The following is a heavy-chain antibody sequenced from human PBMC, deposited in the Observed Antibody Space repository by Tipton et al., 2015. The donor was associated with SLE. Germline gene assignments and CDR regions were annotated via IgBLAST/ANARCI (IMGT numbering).Heavy chain of an antibody. D-gene: IGHD2-8*02. CDR2: IIPIFGTA. Sequence: QVQLVQSGAEVKKPWASVKVSCKASVCTFSSYAISWVRQAPGQGLEWMGGIIPIFGTANYAQKFQGRVTITADESTSTAYMELSSLRSEDTAVYYCARGADCTGGVCPREKYYYYGMDVWGQGTTVTVSS. J-gene: IGHJ6*02. CDR1: VCTFSSYA. V-gene: IGHV1-69*01. CDR3: ARGADCTGGVCPREKYYYYGMDV.